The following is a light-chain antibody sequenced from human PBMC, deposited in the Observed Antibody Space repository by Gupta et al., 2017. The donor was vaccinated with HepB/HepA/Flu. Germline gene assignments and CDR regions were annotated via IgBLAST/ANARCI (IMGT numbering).Light chain of an antibody. J-gene: IGKJ1*01. CDR2: WAS. CDR1: QSVLYSSNNKNY. CDR3: QQHYSTPPT. V-gene: IGKV4-1*01. Sequence: DIVMTQSPDSLAVSLGERATINCKSSQSVLYSSNNKNYLAWYQQKPGQPPKLLIYWASTRESGVPDRFSGSGSGTDFTLTISILQAEDVAVYYCQQHYSTPPTFGQGTKVEIK.